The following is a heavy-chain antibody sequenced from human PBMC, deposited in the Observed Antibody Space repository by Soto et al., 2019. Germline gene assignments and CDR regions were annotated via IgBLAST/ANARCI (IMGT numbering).Heavy chain of an antibody. Sequence: GGSLRLSCAASGFTLSDYAFNWVRQAPGKGLEWVSGIGLSGTFYADSVKGRFTISRDNSKNTVYLQMNSLRAEDTALYYCAKPVIRDYIRGAFDIWGQGTMVTVSS. CDR2: IGLSGT. V-gene: IGHV3-23*01. CDR1: GFTLSDYA. J-gene: IGHJ3*02. D-gene: IGHD4-17*01. CDR3: AKPVIRDYIRGAFDI.